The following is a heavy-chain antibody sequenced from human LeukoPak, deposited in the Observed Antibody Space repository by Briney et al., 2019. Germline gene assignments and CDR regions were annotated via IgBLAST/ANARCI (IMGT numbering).Heavy chain of an antibody. Sequence: ASVKVSCQASGYTFTGYYMHWVRPAPGQGLEWMGWINPNSGGTNYAQKFQGRVTMTRDTSISTAYMELSRLRSDDTAVYYCARDRLRFLEWLLAYWGQGTLVTVSS. CDR3: ARDRLRFLEWLLAY. J-gene: IGHJ4*02. CDR1: GYTFTGYY. V-gene: IGHV1-2*02. CDR2: INPNSGGT. D-gene: IGHD3-3*01.